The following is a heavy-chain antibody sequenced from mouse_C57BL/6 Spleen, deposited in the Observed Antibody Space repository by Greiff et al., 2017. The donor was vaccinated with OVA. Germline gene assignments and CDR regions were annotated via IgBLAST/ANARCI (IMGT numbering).Heavy chain of an antibody. CDR2: IDPETGGT. CDR1: GYTFTDYE. J-gene: IGHJ4*01. V-gene: IGHV1-15*01. CDR3: TRAYDGYPHAMDY. Sequence: QVQLKHSGAELVRPGASVTLSCKASGYTFTDYEMHWVKQTPVHGLEWIGAIDPETGGTAYNQKFKGKAILTADKSSSTAYMELRSLTSEDSAVYYCTRAYDGYPHAMDYWGQGTSVTVSS. D-gene: IGHD2-3*01.